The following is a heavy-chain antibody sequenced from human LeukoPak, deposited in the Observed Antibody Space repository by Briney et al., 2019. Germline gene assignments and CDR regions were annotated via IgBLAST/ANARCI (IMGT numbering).Heavy chain of an antibody. CDR2: VSGSGSTT. D-gene: IGHD2-2*01. Sequence: PGGSLRLSCAASGFTFSNYAMTWVRQAPGKGLEWVSSVSGSGSTTDYTDSVKGRFTISRDNAKNSLYLQMNSLRAEDTAVYYCARDIVVVPAAMRVDYYYMDVWGKGTTVTVSS. J-gene: IGHJ6*03. CDR1: GFTFSNYA. CDR3: ARDIVVVPAAMRVDYYYMDV. V-gene: IGHV3-23*01.